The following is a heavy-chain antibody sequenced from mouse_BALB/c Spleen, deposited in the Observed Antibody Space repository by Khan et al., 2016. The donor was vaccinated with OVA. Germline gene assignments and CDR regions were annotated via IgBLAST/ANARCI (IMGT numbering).Heavy chain of an antibody. Sequence: EVQLQESGGGLMKPGGSLKLSCAASGFTFSDYYMYWVRQTPEKRLEWVATISDINSYIYYPDNVKGRFTISRDNAKNTLYLQMSSLKSEDTSMYYCIRRYYGDPCAYWGQGTLVTVSA. CDR2: ISDINSYI. CDR3: IRRYYGDPCAY. CDR1: GFTFSDYY. V-gene: IGHV5-4*02. J-gene: IGHJ3*01. D-gene: IGHD2-13*01.